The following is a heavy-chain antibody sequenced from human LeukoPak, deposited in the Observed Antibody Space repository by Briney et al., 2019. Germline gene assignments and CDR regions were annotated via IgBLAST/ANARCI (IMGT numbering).Heavy chain of an antibody. CDR2: VNPKSGKI. CDR3: ARALALAY. D-gene: IGHD6-13*01. CDR1: GYTFSTYD. J-gene: IGHJ4*02. V-gene: IGHV1-8*03. Sequence: GASVKVSCKASGYTFSTYDINWVRQASGQGLEWMGGVNPKSGKIGYARKFQGRLTITTNTSISTAYMERNSLTSEDTAVYYCARALALAYWGQGTLVSVSS.